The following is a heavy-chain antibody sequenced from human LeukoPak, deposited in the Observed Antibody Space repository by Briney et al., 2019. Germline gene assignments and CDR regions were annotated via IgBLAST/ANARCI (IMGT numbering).Heavy chain of an antibody. V-gene: IGHV3-30*18. J-gene: IGHJ4*02. CDR1: GFTFSTSG. D-gene: IGHD3-10*01. Sequence: GGSLRLSCAASGFTFSTSGMHWVRQAPGKGLEWVAVISYDGSNQYYADSVKGRSTISRDNSKNTLYLQINTLRTEDTAVYYCAKFARGSFDYWGQGTLVTVSS. CDR3: AKFARGSFDY. CDR2: ISYDGSNQ.